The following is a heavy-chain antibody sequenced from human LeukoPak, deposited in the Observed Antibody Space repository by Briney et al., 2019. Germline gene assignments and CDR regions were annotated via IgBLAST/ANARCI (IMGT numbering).Heavy chain of an antibody. CDR3: ARDKYSSSSYYFDY. CDR1: GFTFSSYG. D-gene: IGHD6-6*01. Sequence: GGPLRLSCAASGFTFSSYGMHWVRQAPGKGLEWVAFIWYDGSNKYYADSVKGRFTISRDNSKNTLYLQMNSLRAEDTAVYYCARDKYSSSSYYFDYWGQGTLVTVSS. J-gene: IGHJ4*02. CDR2: IWYDGSNK. V-gene: IGHV3-33*01.